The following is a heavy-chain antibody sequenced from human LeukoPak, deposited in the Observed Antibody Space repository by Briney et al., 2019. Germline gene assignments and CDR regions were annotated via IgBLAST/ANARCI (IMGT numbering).Heavy chain of an antibody. V-gene: IGHV4-39*01. J-gene: IGHJ4*02. CDR1: GGSISSSSYY. Sequence: SQTLSLTCTVSGGSISSSSYYWGWIRQPPGKGLEWIGSIYYSGSTYYNPSLKSRVTISVDTSKNQFSLKLSSVTAADTAVYYCARHEILDRTRLYYFDYWGQGTLVTVSS. CDR2: IYYSGST. D-gene: IGHD3/OR15-3a*01. CDR3: ARHEILDRTRLYYFDY.